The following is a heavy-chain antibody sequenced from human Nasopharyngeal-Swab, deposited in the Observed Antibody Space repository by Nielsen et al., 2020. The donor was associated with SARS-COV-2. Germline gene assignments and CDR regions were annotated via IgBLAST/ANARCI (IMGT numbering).Heavy chain of an antibody. CDR2: ISGSGGST. CDR1: GFTFSSYA. D-gene: IGHD5-12*01. J-gene: IGHJ2*01. V-gene: IGHV3-23*01. CDR3: ARASSGYDEWYFDL. Sequence: GESLKISCAASGFTFSSYATSWVRQAPGKGPEWVSAISGSGGSTYYADSVKGRFTISRDNSKNTLYLQMNSLRAEDTAVYYCARASSGYDEWYFDLWGRGTLVTVSS.